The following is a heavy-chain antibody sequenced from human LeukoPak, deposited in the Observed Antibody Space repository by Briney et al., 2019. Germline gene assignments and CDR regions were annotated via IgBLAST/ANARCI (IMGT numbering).Heavy chain of an antibody. D-gene: IGHD5-18*01. J-gene: IGHJ5*02. V-gene: IGHV1-69*13. CDR2: IIPIFGSS. CDR3: ARVTHTELSTWFDP. Sequence: GASVKVSCKASGGTFNNYAINRVRQAPGQGLEWMGGIIPIFGSSNYAQKFQGRVTITADESTTTAYMELSSLRSEDTAVYYCARVTHTELSTWFDPWGQGTLVTVSS. CDR1: GGTFNNYA.